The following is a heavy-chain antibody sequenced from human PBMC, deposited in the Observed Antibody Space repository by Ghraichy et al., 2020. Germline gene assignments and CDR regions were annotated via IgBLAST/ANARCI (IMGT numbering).Heavy chain of an antibody. CDR3: AREPNYYDSSGYIDY. CDR2: IYYSGST. Sequence: SETLSLTCTVSGGSVSSGSYYWSWIRQPPGKGLEWIGYIYYSGSTNYNPSLKSRVTISVDTSKNQFSLKLSSVTAADTAVYYCAREPNYYDSSGYIDYWGQGTLVTVSS. D-gene: IGHD3-22*01. CDR1: GGSVSSGSYY. V-gene: IGHV4-61*01. J-gene: IGHJ4*02.